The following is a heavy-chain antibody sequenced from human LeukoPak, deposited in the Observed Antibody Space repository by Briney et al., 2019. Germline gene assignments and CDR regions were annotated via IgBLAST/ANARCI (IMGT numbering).Heavy chain of an antibody. Sequence: HPGGSLRLSCAASGFTVSSNEMSWVRQAPGKGLEWVSSISGGSTGYADSVKGRFTISRDNAKNSLYLQMNSLRAEDTALYYCARVAAGYCGGDCYSGDAFDIWGQGTMVTVSS. V-gene: IGHV3-38-3*01. CDR1: GFTVSSNE. J-gene: IGHJ3*02. CDR2: ISGGST. CDR3: ARVAAGYCGGDCYSGDAFDI. D-gene: IGHD2-21*02.